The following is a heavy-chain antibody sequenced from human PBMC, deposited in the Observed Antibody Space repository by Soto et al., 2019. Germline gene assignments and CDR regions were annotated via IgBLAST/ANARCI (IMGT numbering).Heavy chain of an antibody. CDR2: IDWDDDK. J-gene: IGHJ3*02. Sequence: SGPTLVNPTQTLTLTCTFSGFSLSTSGMCVSWIRQPPGKALEWLALIDWDDDKYYSTSLKTRLTISKDTSKNQVVLTMTNMDPVDTATYYCARTGPYYDILTAPHAFDIWGQGTMVTVSS. V-gene: IGHV2-70*01. CDR1: GFSLSTSGMC. D-gene: IGHD3-9*01. CDR3: ARTGPYYDILTAPHAFDI.